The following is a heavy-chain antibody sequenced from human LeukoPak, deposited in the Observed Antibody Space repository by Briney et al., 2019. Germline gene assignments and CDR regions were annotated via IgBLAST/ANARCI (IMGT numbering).Heavy chain of an antibody. CDR2: INPNSGGT. CDR1: GYTFTGYY. CDR3: ARETMVRGVISGQFDY. D-gene: IGHD3-10*01. V-gene: IGHV1-2*02. J-gene: IGHJ4*02. Sequence: ASVKVSCKASGYTFTGYYMHWVRQAPGQGLEWMGWINPNSGGTNYAQKFQGRVTMTRDTSISTAYMELSRLRSDDTAVYYCARETMVRGVISGQFDYWGQGTLVTVSS.